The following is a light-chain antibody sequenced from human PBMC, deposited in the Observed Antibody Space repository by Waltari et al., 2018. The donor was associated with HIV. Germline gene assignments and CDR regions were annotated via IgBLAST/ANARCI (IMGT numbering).Light chain of an antibody. Sequence: QSVLTQPPSVSAAPGQKVTISCSGSSSNIGNNYVSWYQQLPGTAPKLLIYDNKNRPSWIPDRFSGSESGTSATLGITGRQTGDEADYYCGTWDSSLSAWVFGGGTKLTVL. V-gene: IGLV1-51*01. J-gene: IGLJ3*02. CDR2: DNK. CDR3: GTWDSSLSAWV. CDR1: SSNIGNNY.